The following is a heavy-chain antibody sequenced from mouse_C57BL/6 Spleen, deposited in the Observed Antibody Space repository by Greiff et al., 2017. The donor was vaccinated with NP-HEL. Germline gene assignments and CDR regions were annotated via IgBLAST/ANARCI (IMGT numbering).Heavy chain of an antibody. CDR3: AREHYGKGNWYFDV. D-gene: IGHD2-1*01. J-gene: IGHJ1*03. CDR1: GYTFTSYW. V-gene: IGHV1-61*01. CDR2: IYPSDSET. Sequence: QVQLQQPGAELVRPGSSVKLSCKASGYTFTSYWMDWVKQRPGQGLEWIGNIYPSDSETHYNQKFKDKATLTVDKSSSTAYMQLSSLTSEDSAVYYSAREHYGKGNWYFDVWGTGTTVTVSS.